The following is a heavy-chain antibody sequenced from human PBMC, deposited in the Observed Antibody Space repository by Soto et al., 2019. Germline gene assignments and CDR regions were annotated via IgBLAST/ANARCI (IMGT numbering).Heavy chain of an antibody. CDR1: GGSVSSGSYY. CDR2: IYYSGST. J-gene: IGHJ6*02. D-gene: IGHD2-15*01. CDR3: ARDECRGGSCYSAGGSYYYYGMDV. V-gene: IGHV4-61*01. Sequence: SETLSLTCTVSGGSVSSGSYYWSWILQPPGKGLEGIGYIYYSGSTNYNPSLKSRVTISVDTSKHQFSLKLSSVTAADTAVYYCARDECRGGSCYSAGGSYYYYGMDVWGQGTTVTVSS.